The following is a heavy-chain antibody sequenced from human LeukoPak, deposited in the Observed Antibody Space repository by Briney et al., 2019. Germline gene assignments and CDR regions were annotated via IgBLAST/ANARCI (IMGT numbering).Heavy chain of an antibody. CDR2: ISGSGGST. D-gene: IGHD5-18*01. Sequence: GGSLRHSCAASGFTFSSYAMSWVRQAPGRGLEWVSAISGSGGSTYYADSVKGRFTISRDNSKNTLYLQMNSLRAEDTAVYYCAKGPGYSYGYNYFDYWGQGTLVTVSS. V-gene: IGHV3-23*01. CDR3: AKGPGYSYGYNYFDY. J-gene: IGHJ4*02. CDR1: GFTFSSYA.